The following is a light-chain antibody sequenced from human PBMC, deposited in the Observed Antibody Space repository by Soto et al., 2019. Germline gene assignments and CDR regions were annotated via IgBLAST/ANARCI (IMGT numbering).Light chain of an antibody. V-gene: IGKV1-17*03. CDR2: AAT. CDR3: LQHKTCLT. Sequence: LHMTQSPSVLSVFVGDRVTITCRASQGVGTYLAWCQQKPGKVPKRLIFAATSLQGGVPTRFRGSGSGTEFTLTISSLQPEDFATYYCLQHKTCLTSGGGTKVDI. J-gene: IGKJ4*01. CDR1: QGVGTY.